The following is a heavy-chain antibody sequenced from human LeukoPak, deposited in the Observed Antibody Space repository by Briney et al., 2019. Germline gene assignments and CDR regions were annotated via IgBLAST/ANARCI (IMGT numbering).Heavy chain of an antibody. CDR2: ISGSGGST. CDR3: AKNRAVAQTRYFDY. J-gene: IGHJ4*02. CDR1: GFTFSSYA. V-gene: IGHV3-23*01. Sequence: GGSLRLSCVASGFTFSSYAMSWGRLAPGRGLEWVSAISGSGGSTYYADSVKGRFTISRDNSKSTLYLQMNSLRAEDTAVYYCAKNRAVAQTRYFDYWGQGTLVTVSS. D-gene: IGHD6-19*01.